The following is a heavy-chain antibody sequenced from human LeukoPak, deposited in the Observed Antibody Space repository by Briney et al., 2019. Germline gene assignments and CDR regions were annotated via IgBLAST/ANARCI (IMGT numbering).Heavy chain of an antibody. CDR3: ARGRTPPGYRSSWYVY. J-gene: IGHJ4*02. Sequence: ASVKVSCKASGYTFTSYGISWVRQAPGQGLEWMGWISAYNGYTNYAQKLQGRVTMTTDTSTSTAYMELRSLRSDDTAVYYCARGRTPPGYRSSWYVYWGQGTLVTVCS. CDR2: ISAYNGYT. CDR1: GYTFTSYG. D-gene: IGHD6-13*01. V-gene: IGHV1-18*01.